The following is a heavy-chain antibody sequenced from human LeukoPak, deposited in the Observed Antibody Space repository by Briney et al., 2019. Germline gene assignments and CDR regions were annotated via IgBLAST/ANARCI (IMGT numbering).Heavy chain of an antibody. V-gene: IGHV3-21*01. D-gene: IGHD2-15*01. CDR3: ARETVVVVAATVLNWFDP. J-gene: IGHJ5*02. CDR1: GFTFSSYS. CDR2: ISSSSSYI. Sequence: GGSLRLSCAASGFTFSSYSMNWVRQAPGKGLEWVSSISSSSSYIYYADSVKGRFTISRDNAKNSLYLQMNCLRAEDTAVYYCARETVVVVAATVLNWFDPWGQGTLVTVSS.